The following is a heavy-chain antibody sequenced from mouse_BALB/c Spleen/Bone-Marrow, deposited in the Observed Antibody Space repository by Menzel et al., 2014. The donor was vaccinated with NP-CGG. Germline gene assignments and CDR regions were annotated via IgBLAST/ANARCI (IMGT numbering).Heavy chain of an antibody. CDR3: ASYYYGSSSFAY. Sequence: VQLQQPGAELVKPGASVKLSCTASGFNIKDTYMHWVKQRPEQGLEWIGRIDPADGNTKYDSKFQGKATITADTSSNTAYLQLSSLTSEDPAVYYCASYYYGSSSFAYWGQGTLVTVSA. V-gene: IGHV14-3*02. CDR1: GFNIKDTY. CDR2: IDPADGNT. J-gene: IGHJ3*01. D-gene: IGHD1-1*01.